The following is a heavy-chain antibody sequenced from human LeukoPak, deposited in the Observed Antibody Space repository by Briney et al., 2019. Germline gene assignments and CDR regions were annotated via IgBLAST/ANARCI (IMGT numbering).Heavy chain of an antibody. CDR2: ISSSSSYI. Sequence: GGSLRLSCAASGFTFSSYSMNWVRQAPGKGLEWVSSISSSSSYIYYPDSMKGRFTISRDNAKNSLYLQMNSLRAEDTAVYYCAQDYWGQGTLVTVSS. V-gene: IGHV3-21*01. CDR1: GFTFSSYS. J-gene: IGHJ4*02. CDR3: AQDY.